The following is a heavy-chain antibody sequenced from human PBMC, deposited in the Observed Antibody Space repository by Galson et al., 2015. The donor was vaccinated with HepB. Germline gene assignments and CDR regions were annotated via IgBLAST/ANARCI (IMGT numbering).Heavy chain of an antibody. CDR2: ISYDGSNK. CDR3: AKDDVVGATTGFLDAFDI. Sequence: SLRLSCAASGFTFSSYGMHWVRQAPGKGLEWVAVISYDGSNKYYADSVKGRFTISRDNSKNTLYLQMNSLRAEDTAVYYCAKDDVVGATTGFLDAFDIWGQGTMVTVSS. V-gene: IGHV3-30*18. J-gene: IGHJ3*02. D-gene: IGHD1-26*01. CDR1: GFTFSSYG.